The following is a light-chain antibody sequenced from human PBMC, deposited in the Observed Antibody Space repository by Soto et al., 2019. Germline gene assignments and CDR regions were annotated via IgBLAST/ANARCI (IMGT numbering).Light chain of an antibody. CDR2: GAS. V-gene: IGKV1D-12*01. Sequence: DIQMTQSPSSVSASIGDTVTITCRASQDISTLLAWYQQKPGKAPKLRIYGASTLESGVPSRFSGRGSGTDFTLTISSLQPEDFATYFCQQANSFPITFGQGTRLEIK. J-gene: IGKJ5*01. CDR3: QQANSFPIT. CDR1: QDISTL.